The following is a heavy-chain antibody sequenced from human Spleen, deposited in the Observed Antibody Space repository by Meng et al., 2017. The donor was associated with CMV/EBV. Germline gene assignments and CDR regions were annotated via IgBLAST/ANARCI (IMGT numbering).Heavy chain of an antibody. Sequence: GESLKISCAASGFTFSSYEMNWVRQAPGKGLEWVGRVRSKSDGGTIDYAAPVKGRFTISRDDSKNTLYLHMNSLKIEDTAMYYCCTGIEMARTLTFLGVDHWGQGTLVTVSS. CDR1: GFTFSSYE. CDR3: CTGIEMARTLTFLGVDH. D-gene: IGHD5-24*01. V-gene: IGHV3-15*01. CDR2: VRSKSDGGTI. J-gene: IGHJ4*02.